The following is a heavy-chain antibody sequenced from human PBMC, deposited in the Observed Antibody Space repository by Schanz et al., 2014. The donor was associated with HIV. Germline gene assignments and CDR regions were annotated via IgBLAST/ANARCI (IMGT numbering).Heavy chain of an antibody. V-gene: IGHV1-8*01. CDR2: MNPHSGNT. CDR3: AANNYYGSGSSSA. D-gene: IGHD3-10*01. CDR1: GYTFTSYD. J-gene: IGHJ5*02. Sequence: QVQLVQSGAEVKKPGASVKVSCKASGYTFTSYDINWVRQATGQGLEWMGWMNPHSGNTGYAQKFQGRVTMTRDTSITTAYMELSSLKSEDTAVYYCAANNYYGSGSSSAWGQGTLVTVSS.